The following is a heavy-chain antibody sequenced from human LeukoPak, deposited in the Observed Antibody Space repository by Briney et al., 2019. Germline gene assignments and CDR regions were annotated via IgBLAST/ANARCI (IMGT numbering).Heavy chain of an antibody. V-gene: IGHV4-34*01. CDR2: INDSEIT. J-gene: IGHJ3*02. CDR3: ARATSRASAFDI. Sequence: SETLSLTCAVYGGSFSTYYWSWIRQPPGKGLEWIGEINDSEITNYNPSLKSRVTISVDTSKNQFPLKLSSVTAADTAVYYCARATSRASAFDIWGQGTMVTVSS. CDR1: GGSFSTYY. D-gene: IGHD1-1*01.